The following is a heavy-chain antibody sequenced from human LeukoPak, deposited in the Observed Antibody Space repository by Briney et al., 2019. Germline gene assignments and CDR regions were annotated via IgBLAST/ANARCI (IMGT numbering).Heavy chain of an antibody. V-gene: IGHV1-69*04. J-gene: IGHJ6*02. CDR2: IIPILGIA. Sequence: GASVKVSCKASGGTFSSYAISWVRQAPGQGLGWMGRIIPILGIANYAQKFQGRVTITVDKSTSTAYMELSSLRSEDTAVYYCARAKIVVVTAIPYYYYGMDVWGQGTTVTVSS. CDR1: GGTFSSYA. CDR3: ARAKIVVVTAIPYYYYGMDV. D-gene: IGHD2-21*02.